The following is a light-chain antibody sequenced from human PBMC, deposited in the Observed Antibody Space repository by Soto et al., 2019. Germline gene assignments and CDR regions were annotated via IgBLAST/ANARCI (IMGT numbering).Light chain of an antibody. CDR1: SSNIGAGYD. V-gene: IGLV1-40*01. Sequence: QSVLTQPPSVSGAPGQRVTISCTGRSSNIGAGYDVHWYQQFPGTAPKLLIYGNSNRPSVVPDRFSGSKSGTSASLAITGLQAEDEADYYCQSYDSSLSGWVFGGGTKLTVL. CDR2: GNS. CDR3: QSYDSSLSGWV. J-gene: IGLJ3*02.